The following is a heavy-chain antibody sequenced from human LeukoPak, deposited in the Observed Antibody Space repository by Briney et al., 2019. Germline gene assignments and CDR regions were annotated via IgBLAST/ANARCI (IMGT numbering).Heavy chain of an antibody. CDR1: GFTFSSYA. V-gene: IGHV3-64*02. CDR2: ISSNGGST. Sequence: PGGSLRLSCAASGFTFSSYAMHWVRQAPGKGLEYVSAISSNGGSTYYAGSVRGRFTISRDNSENTLYLQMGSLRAEDMAAYYCARGPRSSPTEYFDYWGQGTLVTVSS. D-gene: IGHD6-13*01. CDR3: ARGPRSSPTEYFDY. J-gene: IGHJ4*02.